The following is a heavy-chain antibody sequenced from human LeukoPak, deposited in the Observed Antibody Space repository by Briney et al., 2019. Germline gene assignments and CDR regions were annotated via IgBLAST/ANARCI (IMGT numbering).Heavy chain of an antibody. CDR2: ISYSGNT. CDR3: ARMGVGWYSSGSTHSGYFDY. J-gene: IGHJ4*02. V-gene: IGHV4-39*07. D-gene: IGHD6-19*01. Sequence: SETLSLTCTVSGGSIISSDYHWGWVRQPPGKGLEWIGTISYSGNTDYNPSLRSRITISVDTSKNQFSLKLSSVTAADTAVYYCARMGVGWYSSGSTHSGYFDYWGQGTLVTVSS. CDR1: GGSIISSDYH.